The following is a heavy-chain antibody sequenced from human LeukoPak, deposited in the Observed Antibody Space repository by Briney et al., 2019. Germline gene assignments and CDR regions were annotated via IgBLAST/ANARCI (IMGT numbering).Heavy chain of an antibody. V-gene: IGHV3-7*02. CDR3: ASQPSAVAGNY. CDR2: ISPDGSAK. D-gene: IGHD6-19*01. Sequence: GGSLRLSCAASGLTFSTYWMTWVRQAPGKGLEWVANISPDGSAKYYVDSVKGRFTISRDNARNSLYLQMNSLRAEDTAIYYCASQPSAVAGNYWGQGTLVTVSS. J-gene: IGHJ4*02. CDR1: GLTFSTYW.